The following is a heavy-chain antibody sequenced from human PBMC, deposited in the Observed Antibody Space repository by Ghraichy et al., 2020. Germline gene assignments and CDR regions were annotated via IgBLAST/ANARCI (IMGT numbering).Heavy chain of an antibody. CDR1: GFTFSDHY. J-gene: IGHJ6*02. D-gene: IGHD6-13*01. CDR2: TRDKAKSYTT. V-gene: IGHV3-72*01. Sequence: GESLNISCAASGFTFSDHYIDWVRQAPGKGLEWVGRTRDKAKSYTTEYAASVKGRFTISRDDSKNSLYLQMNSLQTEDTAVYFCARGGSAAAGTGYFFGMDFWRQATTVTVSS. CDR3: ARGGSAAAGTGYFFGMDF.